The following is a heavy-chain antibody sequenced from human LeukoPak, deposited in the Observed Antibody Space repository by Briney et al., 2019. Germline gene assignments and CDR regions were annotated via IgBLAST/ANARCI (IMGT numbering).Heavy chain of an antibody. V-gene: IGHV3-30*04. CDR3: AAIAVAGLY. J-gene: IGHJ4*02. CDR2: ISHDGINQ. Sequence: PGGSLRLSCATSGFTFSSYAMHWVRQAPGKGLEWVALISHDGINQYYADSVKGRFIISRDNSKNTLSLQMNSLTDEDTAVYYCAAIAVAGLYWGQGTLVTVSS. D-gene: IGHD6-13*01. CDR1: GFTFSSYA.